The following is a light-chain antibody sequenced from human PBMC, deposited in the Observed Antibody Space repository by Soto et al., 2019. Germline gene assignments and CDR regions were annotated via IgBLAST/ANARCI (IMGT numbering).Light chain of an antibody. Sequence: EIVLTPSPATLSLSPVERATLSCRASQSVSSYLAWYQQKPGQAPRLLIYDASNRATGIPARFSGSGSGTDFTLTISSLEPEDFAVYYCQQRSNWWTFGQGTKVDIK. J-gene: IGKJ1*01. V-gene: IGKV3-11*01. CDR2: DAS. CDR3: QQRSNWWT. CDR1: QSVSSY.